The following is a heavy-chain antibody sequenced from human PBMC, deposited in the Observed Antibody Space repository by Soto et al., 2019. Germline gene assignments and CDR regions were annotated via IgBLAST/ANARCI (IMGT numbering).Heavy chain of an antibody. V-gene: IGHV3-23*01. Sequence: GGSLEIFCAAPGFPFCNFAMNWGRQAPGEGVECASGITGSGGRTFYADSVKGRFTTSRDNSKNTVYLQMNSLRAEDTAVYYCAKKSLGSITLPALYYFDYWGQGTLVTVSS. D-gene: IGHD7-27*01. J-gene: IGHJ4*02. CDR1: GFPFCNFA. CDR2: ITGSGGRT. CDR3: AKKSLGSITLPALYYFDY.